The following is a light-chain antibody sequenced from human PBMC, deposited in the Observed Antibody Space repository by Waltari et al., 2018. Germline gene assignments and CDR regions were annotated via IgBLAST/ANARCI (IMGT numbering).Light chain of an antibody. V-gene: IGLV1-40*01. Sequence: WYQQRPGTAPKLLIYDNSKRPSGVPDRFSGSKSGTSASLAITGLQAEDEADYYCQSYDSSLSRVFGTGTKVIVL. J-gene: IGLJ1*01. CDR3: QSYDSSLSRV. CDR2: DNS.